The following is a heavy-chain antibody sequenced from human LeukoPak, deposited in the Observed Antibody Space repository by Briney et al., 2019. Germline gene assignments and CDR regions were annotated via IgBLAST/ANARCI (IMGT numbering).Heavy chain of an antibody. D-gene: IGHD3-22*01. J-gene: IGHJ4*02. Sequence: ASVKVSCKASGYTFTSYDINWVRQATGQGLEWMGWMNPNSGNTGYAQKFQGRVTMTRNTSISTAYMELSSLRSEDTAVYYCARAAGRYYDSSGYYLFDYWGQGTLVTVSS. CDR2: MNPNSGNT. CDR1: GYTFTSYD. CDR3: ARAAGRYYDSSGYYLFDY. V-gene: IGHV1-8*01.